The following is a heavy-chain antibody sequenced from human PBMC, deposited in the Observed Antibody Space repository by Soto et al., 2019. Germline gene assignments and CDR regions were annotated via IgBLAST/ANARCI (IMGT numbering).Heavy chain of an antibody. CDR1: GHTFFTSYY. CDR2: IKPTGSMN. J-gene: IGHJ3*02. Sequence: QVQLVQSGAEVKKPGASVKVSCKASGHTFFTSYYIHWVRQAPGQGLEWMGIIKPTGSMNSYSQRFLGRLTMTRDTSTSTDYMELSSLTSEDTAVYFCARDTGGDHDAFDICGQGTMVSVSS. CDR3: ARDTGGDHDAFDI. V-gene: IGHV1-46*01. D-gene: IGHD2-8*02.